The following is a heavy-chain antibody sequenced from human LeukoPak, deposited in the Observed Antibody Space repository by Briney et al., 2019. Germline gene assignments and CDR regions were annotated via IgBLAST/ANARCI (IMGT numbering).Heavy chain of an antibody. V-gene: IGHV3-23*01. CDR1: GSTFSTYP. Sequence: GESLRLSCTASGSTFSTYPMTWVRQAPGQGLEWVSAISGNSVTIYYADPVKGRFTISRDNSKNTLYLQMYSLRAEDTAVYYCAKILSGTYSFDLWGQGTLVTVSS. J-gene: IGHJ4*02. CDR2: ISGNSVTI. CDR3: AKILSGTYSFDL. D-gene: IGHD1-26*01.